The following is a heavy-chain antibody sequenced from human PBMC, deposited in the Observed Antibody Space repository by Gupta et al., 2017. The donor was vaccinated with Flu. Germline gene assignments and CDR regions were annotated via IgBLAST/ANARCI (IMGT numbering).Heavy chain of an antibody. CDR2: INHSGST. CDR3: ARSIAARVAFDY. J-gene: IGHJ4*01. D-gene: IGHD6-6*01. Sequence: QVQLQQWGAGLLKPSETLSLTCAVYGGSFSGYYWSWIRQPLGKGLEWIGEINHSGSTNYNPSLKSRVTISVDTSKNQFSLKLSSVTAADTAVYYCARSIAARVAFDYWGHGTLVTVSS. V-gene: IGHV4-34*01. CDR1: GGSFSGYY.